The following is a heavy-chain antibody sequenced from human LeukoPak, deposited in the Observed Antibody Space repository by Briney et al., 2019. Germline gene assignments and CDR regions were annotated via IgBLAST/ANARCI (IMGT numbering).Heavy chain of an antibody. Sequence: GGSLRLSCAASGFTFSSYAMNWVRQAPGKGLEWVSISGSGGDTYYADSVKGRFTISRDNSKDTLYLQMNSLRAEDTAVYYCASTPPLTGYYYFDYWGQGTLVTVSS. CDR1: GFTFSSYA. D-gene: IGHD3-9*01. CDR2: ISGSGGDT. J-gene: IGHJ4*02. V-gene: IGHV3-23*01. CDR3: ASTPPLTGYYYFDY.